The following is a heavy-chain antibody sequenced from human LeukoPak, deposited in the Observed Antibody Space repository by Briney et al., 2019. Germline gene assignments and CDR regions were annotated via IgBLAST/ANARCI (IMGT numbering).Heavy chain of an antibody. J-gene: IGHJ4*02. V-gene: IGHV3-23*01. CDR3: AKAGSSGWSASWGDY. CDR2: ITGSGGST. D-gene: IGHD6-19*01. Sequence: PGRSLRLSRAASAFTFSNFAMSWVRQAPGKGLEWVSTITGSGGSTFYAVSVKGRFTISRDNSKNTLFLQMNGLRAEDTAIYYCAKAGSSGWSASWGDYWGQGSLVTVSS. CDR1: AFTFSNFA.